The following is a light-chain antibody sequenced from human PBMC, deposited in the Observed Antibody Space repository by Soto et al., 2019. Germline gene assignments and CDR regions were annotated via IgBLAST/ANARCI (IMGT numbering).Light chain of an antibody. CDR2: GAS. CDR1: QTISGT. J-gene: IGKJ1*01. Sequence: VVLTQSPATLSVSPGERVTLSCRASQTISGTLAWYQQKPGQAPRLLIHGASTRAPGFPARFSGSGSGTDFTLTISSLQSEDFTVYYCQQYDNWPWTFGQGTKVDI. CDR3: QQYDNWPWT. V-gene: IGKV3-15*01.